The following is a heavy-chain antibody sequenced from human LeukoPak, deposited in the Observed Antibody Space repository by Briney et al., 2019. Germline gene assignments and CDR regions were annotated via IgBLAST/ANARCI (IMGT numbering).Heavy chain of an antibody. J-gene: IGHJ6*03. CDR3: ARGSRLDTAMVRGGYYYMDV. CDR2: IYTSGST. Sequence: ETLSLTCTVSGGSISSYYWSWIRQPAGKGLEWIGRIYTSGSTSYNPSLKSRVTISVDTSKNQFSLKLSSVTAADTAVYYCARGSRLDTAMVRGGYYYMDVWGKGTTVTVSS. D-gene: IGHD5-18*01. CDR1: GGSISSYY. V-gene: IGHV4-4*07.